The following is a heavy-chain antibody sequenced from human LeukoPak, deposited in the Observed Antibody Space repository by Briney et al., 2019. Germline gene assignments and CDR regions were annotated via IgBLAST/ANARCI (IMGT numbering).Heavy chain of an antibody. D-gene: IGHD2-2*02. Sequence: ASVRVSCKTSGYSFTGYYLHWVRQAPGQRPEWMGRIDPDSGGTHYGQKFQGRVTVTRDTSITTVYMELSGLTSDDTAVYYCARVPGPYTTSRFDFWGQGTLVTVSS. J-gene: IGHJ4*02. CDR1: GYSFTGYY. CDR2: IDPDSGGT. CDR3: ARVPGPYTTSRFDF. V-gene: IGHV1-2*02.